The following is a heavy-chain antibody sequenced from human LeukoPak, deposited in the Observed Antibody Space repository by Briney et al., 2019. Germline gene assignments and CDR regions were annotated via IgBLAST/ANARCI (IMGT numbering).Heavy chain of an antibody. V-gene: IGHV1-24*01. Sequence: ASVKVSCKVSGYTLTELSMHWVRQAPGKGLEWMGGFDPEDGETIYAQKFQGRVTMTEDTSTDTAYMELSSLRSEDTAVYHCATESSGWYREYFQHWGQGTLVTVSS. CDR3: ATESSGWYREYFQH. CDR1: GYTLTELS. CDR2: FDPEDGET. D-gene: IGHD6-19*01. J-gene: IGHJ1*01.